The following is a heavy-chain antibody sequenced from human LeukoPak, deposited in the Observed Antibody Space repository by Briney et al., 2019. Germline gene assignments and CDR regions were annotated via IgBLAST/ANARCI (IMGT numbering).Heavy chain of an antibody. CDR2: INHSGST. J-gene: IGHJ4*02. Sequence: SETLSLTCAVYGGSFSGYYWSWIRQPPGKGLGWIGEINHSGSTNYNPSLKSRVTISVDTSKNQFSLKLSSVTAADTAVYYCAREIRGVRDFDYWGQGTLVTVSS. CDR1: GGSFSGYY. V-gene: IGHV4-34*01. CDR3: AREIRGVRDFDY. D-gene: IGHD3-10*01.